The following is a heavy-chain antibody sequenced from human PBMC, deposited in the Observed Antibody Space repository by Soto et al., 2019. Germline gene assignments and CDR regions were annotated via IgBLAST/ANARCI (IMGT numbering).Heavy chain of an antibody. CDR3: AQVSGVGYGSGPGLNYYYYGMDV. V-gene: IGHV3-30*18. J-gene: IGHJ6*04. CDR1: GFTFSSYG. CDR2: ISYDGSNK. D-gene: IGHD3-10*01. Sequence: PGGSLRLSCAASGFTFSSYGMHWVRQAPGKGLEWVAVISYDGSNKYYADSVKGRFTISRDNSKNTLYLQMNSMRAEDTAVSYWAQVSGVGYGSGPGLNYYYYGMDVWGEGTTVTVSS.